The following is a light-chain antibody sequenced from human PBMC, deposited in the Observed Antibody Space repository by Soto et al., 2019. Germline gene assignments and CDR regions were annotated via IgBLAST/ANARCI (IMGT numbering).Light chain of an antibody. J-gene: IGKJ1*01. Sequence: DIQMTQSPSTLPSFVGDRVTITYRASQNIDNWFAWYRQKPGTAPELLIYHASTVVSGVPSRFTGSGSGTEFTLAIIGLKPDDFATYFCHQYATYSFGQGTKVEIQ. CDR3: HQYATYS. V-gene: IGKV1-5*01. CDR2: HAS. CDR1: QNIDNW.